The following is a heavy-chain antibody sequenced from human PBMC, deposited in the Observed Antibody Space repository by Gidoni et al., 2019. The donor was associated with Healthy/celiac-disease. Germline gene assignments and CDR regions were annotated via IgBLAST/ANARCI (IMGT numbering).Heavy chain of an antibody. CDR3: ARDSSSWYFSYYGMDV. CDR1: GFTFSSYS. D-gene: IGHD6-13*01. V-gene: IGHV3-21*01. Sequence: EVQLVESGGGLVKPGGSLRLSCAASGFTFSSYSMNWVRQAPGKGLEWVSSISSSSSYIYYADSVKGRFTISRDNAKNSLYLQMNSLRAEDTAVYYCARDSSSWYFSYYGMDVWGQGTTVTVSS. CDR2: ISSSSSYI. J-gene: IGHJ6*02.